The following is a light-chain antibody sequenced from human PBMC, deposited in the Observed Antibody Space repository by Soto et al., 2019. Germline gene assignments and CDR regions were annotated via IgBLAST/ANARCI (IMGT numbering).Light chain of an antibody. V-gene: IGKV1-9*01. Sequence: DIQLTQSPSFLSASVGDRVTITCRASQGISSYLAWYQQKPGKAPKLLIYAASTLQSGVPSRFSGRGSGTXXXLXXXXLQPXDFAXXXXXQLNSYPPGFGPGTKVDIK. CDR3: XQLNSYPPG. CDR1: QGISSY. CDR2: AAS. J-gene: IGKJ3*01.